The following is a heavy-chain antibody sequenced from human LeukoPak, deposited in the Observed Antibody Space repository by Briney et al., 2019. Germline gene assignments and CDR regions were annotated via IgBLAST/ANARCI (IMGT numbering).Heavy chain of an antibody. J-gene: IGHJ4*02. D-gene: IGHD1-26*01. CDR2: IYTSGST. CDR3: ARHERGSCFDY. Sequence: SETLSLTCTVSGGSISSYYWSWIRQPPGKGLEWIGYIYTSGSTNYNPSLKSRVTISVDTSKNQFSLKLSSVTAADTAVYYCARHERGSCFDYWGQGTPVTVSS. V-gene: IGHV4-4*09. CDR1: GGSISSYY.